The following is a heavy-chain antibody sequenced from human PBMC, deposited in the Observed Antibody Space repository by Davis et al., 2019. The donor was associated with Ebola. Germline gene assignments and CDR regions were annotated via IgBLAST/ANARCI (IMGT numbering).Heavy chain of an antibody. CDR2: GTSADT. CDR1: GGSFSGYY. J-gene: IGHJ3*01. V-gene: IGHV3-23*01. CDR3: AKDNRNIWSEV. D-gene: IGHD2/OR15-2a*01. Sequence: PSETLSLTCAVYGGSFSGYYWSWIRQPPGKGLEWVSTYGTSADTYYADSVKGRFTISRDNSKNTLYLQMNGLRVEDTAIYYCAKDNRNIWSEVWGQGTMVTVSS.